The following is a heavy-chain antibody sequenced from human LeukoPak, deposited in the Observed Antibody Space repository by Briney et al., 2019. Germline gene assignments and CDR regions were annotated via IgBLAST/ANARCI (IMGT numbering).Heavy chain of an antibody. Sequence: ASVKVSCKASGYTFTSYDINWVRQATGQGLEWMGWMNPNSGNTGYVQKFQGRVTMTRNTSISTAYMELSSLRSEDTAVYYCARGRRWLQLFSYYFDYWGQGTLVTVSS. CDR3: ARGRRWLQLFSYYFDY. CDR2: MNPNSGNT. CDR1: GYTFTSYD. D-gene: IGHD5-24*01. V-gene: IGHV1-8*01. J-gene: IGHJ4*02.